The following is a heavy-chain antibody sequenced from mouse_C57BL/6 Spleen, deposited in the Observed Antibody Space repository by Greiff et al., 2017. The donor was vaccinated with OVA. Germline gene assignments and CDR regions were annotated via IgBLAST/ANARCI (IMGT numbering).Heavy chain of an antibody. CDR2: IYPGSGNT. CDR3: ARLGDSVDFDY. V-gene: IGHV1-76*01. D-gene: IGHD3-3*01. J-gene: IGHJ2*01. CDR1: GYTFTDYY. Sequence: QVQLQQSGAELVRPGASVKLSCKASGYTFTDYYINWVKQRPGQGLEWIARIYPGSGNTYYNEKFKGKATLTAEKSSSTAYMQLSSLTSEDSAVYFCARLGDSVDFDYWGQGTTLTVSS.